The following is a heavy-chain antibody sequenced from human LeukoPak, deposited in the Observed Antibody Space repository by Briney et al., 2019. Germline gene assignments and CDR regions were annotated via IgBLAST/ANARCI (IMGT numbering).Heavy chain of an antibody. J-gene: IGHJ4*02. CDR3: AKAPGTTETTYFDY. CDR1: GFTFSSYG. CDR2: ISYVGSNK. D-gene: IGHD1-1*01. V-gene: IGHV3-30*18. Sequence: GRSLRLSCAASGFTFSSYGMHWVRQAPGKGLEWVAVISYVGSNKFYADSVKGRFTLSRDNSKNTLYLQMNSLRAEDTAVYYCAKAPGTTETTYFDYWGQGTLVTVSS.